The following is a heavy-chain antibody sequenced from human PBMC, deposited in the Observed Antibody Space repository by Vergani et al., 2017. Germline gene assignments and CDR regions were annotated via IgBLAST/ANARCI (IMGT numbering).Heavy chain of an antibody. J-gene: IGHJ5*02. CDR3: ARWIFGVVSALNWFDP. D-gene: IGHD3-3*01. CDR2: IYYSGST. CDR1: GGSISSSSYY. Sequence: QLQLQESGPGLVKPSETLSLTCTVSGGSISSSSYYWGWIRQPPGKGLEWIGSIYYSGSTYYNPSLKSRVTISVDTSKNQFSLKLSSVTAADTAVYYCARWIFGVVSALNWFDPWGQGTLVTVSS. V-gene: IGHV4-39*07.